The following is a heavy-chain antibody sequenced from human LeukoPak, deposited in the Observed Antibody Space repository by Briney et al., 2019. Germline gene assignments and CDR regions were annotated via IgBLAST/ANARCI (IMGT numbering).Heavy chain of an antibody. CDR2: ISGSGGST. J-gene: IGHJ4*02. D-gene: IGHD6-19*01. CDR3: AKDRGYTSGWYSRASDY. Sequence: GRSLRLSCVASGFTFSGYGMHWVRQAPGKGLEWVSVISGSGGSTYYADSVKGRFTISRDNSKNTLYLQMNSLRVEDTAIYYCAKDRGYTSGWYSRASDYWGQGTLVTVSS. V-gene: IGHV3-23*01. CDR1: GFTFSGYG.